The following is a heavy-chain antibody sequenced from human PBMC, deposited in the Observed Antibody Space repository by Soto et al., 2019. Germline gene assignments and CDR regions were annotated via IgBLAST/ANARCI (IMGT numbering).Heavy chain of an antibody. D-gene: IGHD2-21*02. CDR1: ADIFNNYY. V-gene: IGHV1-46*02. J-gene: IGHJ3*02. CDR3: AKHCGGDCSNGFDI. CDR2: MTPSDGST. Sequence: QLHLVQSGAEVKEPGASVKVSCKTSADIFNNYYMHWVRQAPGQGLDWMGVMTPSDGSTTYAQSSQGRVTMTRDTSTRTVYVELSSLRSEDAAVYYCAKHCGGDCSNGFDIWGQGTKVTVSS.